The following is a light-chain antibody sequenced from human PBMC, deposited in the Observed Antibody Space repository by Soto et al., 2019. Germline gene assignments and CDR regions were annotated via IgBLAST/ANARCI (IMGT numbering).Light chain of an antibody. J-gene: IGLJ1*01. CDR3: TSYTSTSTYV. CDR1: SIDVGAYNY. CDR2: DVT. V-gene: IGLV2-14*01. Sequence: QSVLTQPASVSGPPGQSITISCTGTSIDVGAYNYVSWYQHHPGNAPRLVIYDVTNRPSGISDRFSGSKSGNTASLTISGLLAEDEADYYCTSYTSTSTYVFGTGTKLTVL.